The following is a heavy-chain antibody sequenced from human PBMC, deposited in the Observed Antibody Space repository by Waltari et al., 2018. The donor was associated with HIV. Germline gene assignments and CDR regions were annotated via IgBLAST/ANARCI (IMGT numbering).Heavy chain of an antibody. J-gene: IGHJ4*02. V-gene: IGHV5-51*01. CDR3: AKDYGAHRYYLDY. D-gene: IGHD4-17*01. Sequence: EVQLVQSGAEVKKPGESLQISCTGSGYTFSNYWIGWVRQMPGKGLEWMGIINPNGSDTRYSPAFQGQVIISVDKSINTAYLQWSSLRASDTATYYCAKDYGAHRYYLDYWGQGTLVTVSS. CDR1: GYTFSNYW. CDR2: INPNGSDT.